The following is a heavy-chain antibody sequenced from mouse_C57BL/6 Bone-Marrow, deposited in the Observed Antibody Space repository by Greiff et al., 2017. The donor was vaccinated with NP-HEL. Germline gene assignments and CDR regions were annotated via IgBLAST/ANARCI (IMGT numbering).Heavy chain of an antibody. CDR3: ARSPGYDWFAY. CDR2: IYPSDSET. D-gene: IGHD2-2*01. CDR1: GYTFTSYW. J-gene: IGHJ3*01. V-gene: IGHV1-61*01. Sequence: VQLQQPGAELLRPGSSVKLSCKASGYTFTSYWMDWVKQRPGQGLAWIGNIYPSDSETHYNQKFTDKATLTVDKSSSTAYMQLSSLTSEDAAVYYCARSPGYDWFAYWGQGTLVTVSA.